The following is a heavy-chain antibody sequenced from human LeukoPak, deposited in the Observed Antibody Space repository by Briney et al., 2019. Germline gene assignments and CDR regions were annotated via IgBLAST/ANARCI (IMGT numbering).Heavy chain of an antibody. CDR2: IYSSGST. CDR3: ARRTGAAPGEFFLH. CDR1: GFIVSSSY. J-gene: IGHJ1*01. D-gene: IGHD6-19*01. V-gene: IGHV3-53*01. Sequence: GGSLRLSCAGFGFIVSSSYTSWVRQAPGKGLEWVSAIYSSGSTDYADSVRGRFTIARDTSKNMVYLQMNSLTAEDTAIYYCARRTGAAPGEFFLHWGQGTLVTVSS.